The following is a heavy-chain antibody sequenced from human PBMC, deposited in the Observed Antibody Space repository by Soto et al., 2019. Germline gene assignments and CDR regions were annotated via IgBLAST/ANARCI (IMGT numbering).Heavy chain of an antibody. J-gene: IGHJ4*02. Sequence: GGSLRLSCSASGFTFSSYGMHWVRQAPGKGLEWVAVIWYDGSNKYYADSVKGRFTISRDNSKNTLYLQMNSLRAEDTAVYYCARSYYYDISGYTDYWGQGTRFTVSS. D-gene: IGHD3-22*01. CDR1: GFTFSSYG. CDR2: IWYDGSNK. CDR3: ARSYYYDISGYTDY. V-gene: IGHV3-33*01.